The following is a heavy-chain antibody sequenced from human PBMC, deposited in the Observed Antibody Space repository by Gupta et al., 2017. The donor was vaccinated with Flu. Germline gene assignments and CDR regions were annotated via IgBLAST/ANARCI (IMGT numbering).Heavy chain of an antibody. V-gene: IGHV3-33*01. CDR2: IWYNGSNT. J-gene: IGHJ4*02. Sequence: MHWVRQAPGKGLEWVAVIWYNGSNTYYTDSVKGRFTISRDNFKNTLYLHMNSLRAEDTAVYYCARWGYSYGGEDYFDYWGQGTLVTVSS. D-gene: IGHD5-18*01. CDR3: ARWGYSYGGEDYFDY.